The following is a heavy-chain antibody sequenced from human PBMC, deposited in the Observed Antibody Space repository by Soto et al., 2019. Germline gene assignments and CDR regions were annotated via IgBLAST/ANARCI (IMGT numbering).Heavy chain of an antibody. CDR1: GYSFTSYW. V-gene: IGHV5-51*01. J-gene: IGHJ3*02. D-gene: IGHD5-18*01. CDR3: ARGRYSXGLDNAFDI. CDR2: IYPGDSDT. Sequence: PGESLKISCKGSGYSFTSYWIGWVRQMPGKGLEWMGIIYPGDSDTRYSPSFQGQVTISADKSISTAYLQWSSLKASDTAMYYCARGRYSXGLDNAFDIWGQGTMVTVSS.